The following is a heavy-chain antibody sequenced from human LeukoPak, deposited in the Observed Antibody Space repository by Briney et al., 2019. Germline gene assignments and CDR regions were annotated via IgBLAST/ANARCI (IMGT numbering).Heavy chain of an antibody. V-gene: IGHV1-2*02. J-gene: IGHJ4*02. D-gene: IGHD6-6*01. CDR1: GYTFTGYY. CDR3: ARIIAARQFDY. CDR2: INPNSGGT. Sequence: ASVKVSCKASGYTFTGYYMHWVRQAPGQGLEWMGWINPNSGGTNYAQKFQGRVTMTRDTSISTAYMELSSLRSEDTAVYYCARIIAARQFDYWGQGTLVTVSS.